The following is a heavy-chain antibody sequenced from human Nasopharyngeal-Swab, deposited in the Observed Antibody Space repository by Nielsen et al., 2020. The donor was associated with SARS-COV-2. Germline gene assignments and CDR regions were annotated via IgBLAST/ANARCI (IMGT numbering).Heavy chain of an antibody. CDR2: IYYSGST. CDR3: ARDRITMVRGVIIKGGFDY. V-gene: IGHV4-30-4*01. Sequence: SETLSLTCTVSGGSISSGDYYWSWIRQPPGKGLEWIGHIYYSGSTYYNPSLKSRVTISVDTSKNQFSLKLSSVTAADTAVYYCARDRITMVRGVIIKGGFDYWGQGTLVTVSP. D-gene: IGHD3-10*01. J-gene: IGHJ4*02. CDR1: GGSISSGDYY.